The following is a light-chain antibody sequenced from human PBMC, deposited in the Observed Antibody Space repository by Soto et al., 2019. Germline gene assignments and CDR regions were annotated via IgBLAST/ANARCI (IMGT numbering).Light chain of an antibody. V-gene: IGKV1-5*03. CDR1: QTISSW. CDR2: KAS. CDR3: QQFNSPLT. J-gene: IGKJ4*01. Sequence: DIKMTQSPSTLSGSVGDRVTITCRASQTISSWLAWYQQKPGKAPKLLIYKASTLKSGVPSRFSGGGSGTGFTLTISSLQPEDFATYYCQQFNSPLTFGGGTKV.